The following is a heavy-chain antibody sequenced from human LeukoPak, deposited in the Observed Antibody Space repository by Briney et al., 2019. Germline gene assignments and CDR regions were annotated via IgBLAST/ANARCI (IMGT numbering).Heavy chain of an antibody. D-gene: IGHD6-6*01. V-gene: IGHV4-4*07. CDR3: ARVAAPPRFYHYYMDV. CDR1: GGSIHRYY. CDR2: IYTSGST. Sequence: SETLSLPCTVSGGSIHRYYWLWLRHPPAKAREGLGRIYTSGSTNYNPPLKSRVTMSVDTSENQFSLKLSSVTAADTAVYYCARVAAPPRFYHYYMDVWGKGTTVTVSS. J-gene: IGHJ6*03.